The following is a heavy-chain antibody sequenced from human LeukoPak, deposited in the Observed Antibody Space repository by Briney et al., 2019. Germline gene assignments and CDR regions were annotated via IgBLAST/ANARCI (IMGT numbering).Heavy chain of an antibody. Sequence: SETLSLTCTVSGGSISSGDNYWSWIRQPPGKGLEWIVYIYYSGSTYYDPSLKSRVTISVDTSKNQFSLKLSSVTAADTAVYYCARGRITIFGVANWFDPWGQGTLVTVSS. CDR3: ARGRITIFGVANWFDP. D-gene: IGHD3-3*01. CDR2: IYYSGST. J-gene: IGHJ5*02. V-gene: IGHV4-30-4*01. CDR1: GGSISSGDNY.